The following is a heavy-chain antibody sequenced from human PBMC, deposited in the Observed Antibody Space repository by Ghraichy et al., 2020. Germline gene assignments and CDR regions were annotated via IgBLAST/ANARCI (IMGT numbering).Heavy chain of an antibody. J-gene: IGHJ4*02. CDR2: IYYSGST. CDR1: GGSISSSSYY. CDR3: ARRRGSTIFGVVIGYYFDY. D-gene: IGHD3-3*01. Sequence: SETLSLTCTVSGGSISSSSYYWGWIRQPPGKGLEWIGSIYYSGSTYYNPSLKSRVTISVDTSKNQFSLKLSSVTAADTAVYYCARRRGSTIFGVVIGYYFDYWGQGTLVTVSS. V-gene: IGHV4-39*01.